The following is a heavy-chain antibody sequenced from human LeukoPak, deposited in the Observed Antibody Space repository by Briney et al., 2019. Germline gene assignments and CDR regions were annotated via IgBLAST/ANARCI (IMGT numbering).Heavy chain of an antibody. J-gene: IGHJ5*01. D-gene: IGHD2-2*01. CDR3: ARRSYSYSTSCYGYWFDS. CDR1: GYRFTDYW. Sequence: GESLKISCKGSGYRFTDYWIAWVRQMPGKGLEWMGIIYSGDSDSRYSPSFQGQVTFSADKSISTAYLQWSSLKASDTAMYYCARRSYSYSTSCYGYWFDSWGQGTLVTVSS. CDR2: IYSGDSDS. V-gene: IGHV5-51*01.